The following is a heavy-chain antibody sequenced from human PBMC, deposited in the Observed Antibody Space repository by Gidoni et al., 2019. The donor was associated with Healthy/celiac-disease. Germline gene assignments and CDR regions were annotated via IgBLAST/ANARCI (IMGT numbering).Heavy chain of an antibody. CDR1: GFTFSSYS. Sequence: EVQLVESGGGLVQPGGSLRLSCAASGFTFSSYSMNWVRQAPGKGLEWVSYISSSSSTIYYADSVKGRFTISRDNAKNSLYLQMNSLRAEDTAVYYCARGFWAIFGVVIRGPHDAFDIWGQGTMVTVSS. V-gene: IGHV3-48*01. D-gene: IGHD3-3*01. CDR2: ISSSSSTI. J-gene: IGHJ3*02. CDR3: ARGFWAIFGVVIRGPHDAFDI.